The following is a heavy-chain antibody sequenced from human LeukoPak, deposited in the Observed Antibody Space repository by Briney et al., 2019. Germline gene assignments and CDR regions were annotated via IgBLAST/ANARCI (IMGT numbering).Heavy chain of an antibody. CDR3: ARTYYDILTGYYADY. J-gene: IGHJ4*02. CDR1: GGSISSGSYY. Sequence: PSQTLSLTCTVSGGSISSGSYYWSWIRQPAGKGLEWIGRIYTSGSTNYNPSLKSRVTISVDTSKNQFSLKLSSVTAADTAVYYCARTYYDILTGYYADYWGQGTLVTVSS. V-gene: IGHV4-61*02. CDR2: IYTSGST. D-gene: IGHD3-9*01.